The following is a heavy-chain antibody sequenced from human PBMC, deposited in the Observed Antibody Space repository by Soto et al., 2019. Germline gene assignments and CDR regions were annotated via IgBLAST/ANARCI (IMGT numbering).Heavy chain of an antibody. Sequence: SKTLSLTCAVYGGSFSGYYWSWIRQPPGKGLEWIGEINHSGSTNYNPSLKSRVTISVDTSKNQFSLKLSSVTAADTAVYYCARRLVPDGYNLYYGMDVWGQGTTVTVYS. CDR1: GGSFSGYY. V-gene: IGHV4-34*01. D-gene: IGHD5-12*01. CDR3: ARRLVPDGYNLYYGMDV. J-gene: IGHJ6*02. CDR2: INHSGST.